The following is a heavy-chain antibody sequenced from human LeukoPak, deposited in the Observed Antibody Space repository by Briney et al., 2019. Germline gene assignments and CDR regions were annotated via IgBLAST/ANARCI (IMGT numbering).Heavy chain of an antibody. CDR2: INPNSGGT. CDR1: GYAFTSYG. Sequence: ASVKVSCKASGYAFTSYGISWVRQAPGQGLEWMGWINPNSGGTNYAQKFQGWVTMTRDTSISTAYMELSRLRSDDTAVYYCARDLGGPPYYGMDVWGQGTTVTVSS. J-gene: IGHJ6*02. CDR3: ARDLGGPPYYGMDV. V-gene: IGHV1-2*04.